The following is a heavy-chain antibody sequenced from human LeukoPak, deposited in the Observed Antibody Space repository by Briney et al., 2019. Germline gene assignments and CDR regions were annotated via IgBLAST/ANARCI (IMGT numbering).Heavy chain of an antibody. CDR3: ARVVVVAAESTMHFDY. V-gene: IGHV1-2*02. Sequence: ASVKVSCKASGYTFTGCYMHWVRQDPGQGLEWMGWINPNSGGTNYAQKFQGRVTMTRDTSISTAYMELSRLRSDDTAVYYCARVVVVAAESTMHFDYWGQGTLVTDSS. CDR1: GYTFTGCY. J-gene: IGHJ4*02. D-gene: IGHD2-15*01. CDR2: INPNSGGT.